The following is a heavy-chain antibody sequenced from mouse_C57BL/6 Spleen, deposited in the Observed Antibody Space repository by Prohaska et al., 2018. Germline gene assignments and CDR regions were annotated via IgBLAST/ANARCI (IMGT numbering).Heavy chain of an antibody. Sequence: GKQSHGKSLEWIGRINPYNGDTFYNQKFKGKATLTVDKSSSTAHMELLSLTSEDFAVYYCARSDYDRGAWFAYWGQGTLVTVSA. CDR2: INPYNGDT. CDR3: ARSDYDRGAWFAY. V-gene: IGHV1-37*01. D-gene: IGHD2-4*01. J-gene: IGHJ3*01.